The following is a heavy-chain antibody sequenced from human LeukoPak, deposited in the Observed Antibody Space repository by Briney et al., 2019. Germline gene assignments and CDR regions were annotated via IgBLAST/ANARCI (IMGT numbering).Heavy chain of an antibody. J-gene: IGHJ4*02. CDR1: GYTFTSCF. CDR2: INPVTGAT. V-gene: IGHV1-46*01. D-gene: IGHD2-15*01. CDR3: AREAAYCSGGSCYLDY. Sequence: ASVKVSCKASGYTFTSCFMHWVRQAPGQGLEWMGLINPVTGATTYAQKFQGRVTLTRDTSTSTVYMELSSLTSDDTAMYYCAREAAYCSGGSCYLDYWGQGTLVTVSS.